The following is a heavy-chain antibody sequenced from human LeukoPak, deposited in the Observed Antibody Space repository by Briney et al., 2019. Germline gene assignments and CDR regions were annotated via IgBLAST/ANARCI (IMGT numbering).Heavy chain of an antibody. Sequence: GRSLRLSCAASGFRFDDFAMHCVRQAPGKGLEWVSAITCDGGTIDYADSVKGRFTISRDNAKNSLYLQMKSLRAEDTAVYYCARESVVPAAIGFDPWGQGTLVTVSS. V-gene: IGHV3-9*01. CDR1: GFRFDDFA. CDR3: ARESVVPAAIGFDP. J-gene: IGHJ5*02. CDR2: ITCDGGTI. D-gene: IGHD2-2*01.